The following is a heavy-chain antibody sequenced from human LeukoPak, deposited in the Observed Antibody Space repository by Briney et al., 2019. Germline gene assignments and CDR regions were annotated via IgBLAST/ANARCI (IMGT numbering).Heavy chain of an antibody. J-gene: IGHJ4*02. V-gene: IGHV4-34*01. Sequence: SETLSLTCAVYGGSFSGYYWSWIRQPPGKGLEWIGEINHSGSTNYNPSLKSRVTISVDTSKNQFSLKLSSVIAADTAVYYCATASLYCSSTSCYLPPTVNYFDYWGQGTLVTVSS. D-gene: IGHD2-2*01. CDR3: ATASLYCSSTSCYLPPTVNYFDY. CDR2: INHSGST. CDR1: GGSFSGYY.